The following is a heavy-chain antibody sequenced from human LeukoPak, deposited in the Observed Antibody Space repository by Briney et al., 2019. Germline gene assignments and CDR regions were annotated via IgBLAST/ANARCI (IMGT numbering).Heavy chain of an antibody. D-gene: IGHD6-19*01. J-gene: IGHJ4*02. Sequence: GGSLRLSCATSGFTFSSYSMNWVRQAPGKGLEWVSSISSSSSYIYYADSVKGRFTISRDNAKNSLYLQMNSLRAEDTAVYHCARADIAVAGPNFDYWGQGTLVTVSS. V-gene: IGHV3-21*01. CDR3: ARADIAVAGPNFDY. CDR1: GFTFSSYS. CDR2: ISSSSSYI.